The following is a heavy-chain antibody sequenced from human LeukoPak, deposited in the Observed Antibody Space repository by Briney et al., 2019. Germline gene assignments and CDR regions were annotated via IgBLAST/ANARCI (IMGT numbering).Heavy chain of an antibody. J-gene: IGHJ1*01. CDR2: ISAYNGNT. V-gene: IGHV1-18*01. Sequence: ASVKVSCKASGYTFTSYGISWVRQAPGQGLEWMGWISAYNGNTNYAQKLQGRVTMTTDTSTSTAYMELRSLRPDDTAVYYCARDHPWFGEFVDYFQHWSQGTLVTVSS. CDR1: GYTFTSYG. CDR3: ARDHPWFGEFVDYFQH. D-gene: IGHD3-10*01.